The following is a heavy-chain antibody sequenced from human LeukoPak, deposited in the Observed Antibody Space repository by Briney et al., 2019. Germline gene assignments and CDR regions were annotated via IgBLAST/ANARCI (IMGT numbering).Heavy chain of an antibody. CDR2: ISGSNDNT. J-gene: IGHJ4*02. CDR3: AIERGSTETGAATI. V-gene: IGHV3-23*01. D-gene: IGHD4-17*01. Sequence: GGSLRLSCAASGFTFTSYFISWVRQAPGKGLEWVSSISGSNDNTYYADSVKDRFTISRDNSKNTLSLQMNSLRAEDTAVYYCAIERGSTETGAATIWGQGTLVTVSS. CDR1: GFTFTSYF.